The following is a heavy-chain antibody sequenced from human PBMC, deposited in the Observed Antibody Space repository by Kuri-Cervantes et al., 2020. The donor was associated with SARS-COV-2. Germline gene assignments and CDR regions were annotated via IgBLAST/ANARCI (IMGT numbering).Heavy chain of an antibody. Sequence: GGSLRLSCAASGFTFSNAWMSWVRQAPGKGLEWVGRIKSKTDGGTTDYAAPVKGRFTISRDDSKNTLYLQMNSLKTEDTAVYYCTTGRGSGYYPGQFDYWGQGTLVTVSS. D-gene: IGHD3-22*01. CDR2: IKSKTDGGTT. CDR1: GFTFSNAW. J-gene: IGHJ4*02. CDR3: TTGRGSGYYPGQFDY. V-gene: IGHV3-15*01.